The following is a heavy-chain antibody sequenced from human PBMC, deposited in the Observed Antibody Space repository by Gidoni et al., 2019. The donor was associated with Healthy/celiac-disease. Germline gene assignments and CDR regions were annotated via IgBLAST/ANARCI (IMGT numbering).Heavy chain of an antibody. CDR3: ARLAGTAMVFDY. CDR1: GGSVSSGSYY. J-gene: IGHJ4*02. Sequence: QVQLQESGPGLVKPSETLSLTCTVSGGSVSSGSYYWSWIRQPPGKGLEWIGYIYYSGSTNYNPSLKSRVTISVDTSKNQFSLKLSSVTAADTAVYYCARLAGTAMVFDYWGQGTLVTVSS. D-gene: IGHD5-18*01. V-gene: IGHV4-61*01. CDR2: IYYSGST.